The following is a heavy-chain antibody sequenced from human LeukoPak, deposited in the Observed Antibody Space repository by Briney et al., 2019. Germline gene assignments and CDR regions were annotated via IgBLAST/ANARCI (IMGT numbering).Heavy chain of an antibody. V-gene: IGHV6-1*01. CDR3: ARQVGTTRYYFDS. J-gene: IGHJ4*02. Sequence: SQTLSLTCAISGDRVSRNTAAWTWIRHSPSRGLEWLGRTYYRSKWFNDYAVSVKSRITVDPDTSKNQFSLQLNSVTPEDTAVYFCARQVGTTRYYFDSWGQGTLVTVSS. CDR1: GDRVSRNTAA. D-gene: IGHD1-26*01. CDR2: TYYRSKWFN.